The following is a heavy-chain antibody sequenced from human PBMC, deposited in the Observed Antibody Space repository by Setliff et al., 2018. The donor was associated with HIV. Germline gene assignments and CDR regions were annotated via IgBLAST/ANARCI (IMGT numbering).Heavy chain of an antibody. CDR3: AKGFRPVDTALVSGPTY. J-gene: IGHJ4*02. V-gene: IGHV3-23*01. Sequence: GGSLRLSCAASGFTFISYAMSWVRQAPGKGLEWVSTISASGNSPYYVDSVKGRFTISRDNSKNTLYLQMNSLRVEDTAIYYCAKGFRPVDTALVSGPTYWGQGIRVTVSS. D-gene: IGHD5-18*01. CDR1: GFTFISYA. CDR2: ISASGNSP.